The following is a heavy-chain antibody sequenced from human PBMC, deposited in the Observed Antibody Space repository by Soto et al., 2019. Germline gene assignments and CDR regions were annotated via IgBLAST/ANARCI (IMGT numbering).Heavy chain of an antibody. V-gene: IGHV3-23*01. CDR1: GFTFSSYA. CDR2: ISGSGDST. Sequence: EVQVLESGGGLVQPGGSLRLSCAASGFTFSSYAMSWVRQAPGKGLEWVSAISGSGDSTRYADSVQGLFTISRDTSKHTLYLQMNSLRAEDTAVYYCAKFYYGDYSYYYYGMDVWGQGTTVTVSS. CDR3: AKFYYGDYSYYYYGMDV. J-gene: IGHJ6*02. D-gene: IGHD4-17*01.